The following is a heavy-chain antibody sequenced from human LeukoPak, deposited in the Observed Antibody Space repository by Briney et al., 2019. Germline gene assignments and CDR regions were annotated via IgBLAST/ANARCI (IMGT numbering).Heavy chain of an antibody. CDR3: AADGPADLFDGSEDPPRDAFEI. D-gene: IGHD3-22*01. J-gene: IGHJ3*02. V-gene: IGHV1-58*02. CDR2: IVVGSGNT. CDR1: GFTFSSST. Sequence: SVKVSCKASGFTFSSSTMQWVRPARGQRIEWIGWIVVGSGNTNYAQKFQERVTISRDMSTSTAYMELSSLTSEDTAVFYCAADGPADLFDGSEDPPRDAFEIWGQGTMVTVSS.